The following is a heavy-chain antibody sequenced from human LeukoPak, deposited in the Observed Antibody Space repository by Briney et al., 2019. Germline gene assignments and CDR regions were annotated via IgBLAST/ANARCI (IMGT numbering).Heavy chain of an antibody. D-gene: IGHD3-9*01. V-gene: IGHV3-30*02. Sequence: GGTLRLSCAASRFTFSSYWMHWVRQTPAKGREGVAFIRYDGSNKYYADSVKGRFIISRDNSKNTLFLQMNSLRPEDTAVYYCAKGGKYDILTGYRRSRLLGDFWGQGTLVTVSS. CDR2: IRYDGSNK. J-gene: IGHJ4*02. CDR3: AKGGKYDILTGYRRSRLLGDF. CDR1: RFTFSSYW.